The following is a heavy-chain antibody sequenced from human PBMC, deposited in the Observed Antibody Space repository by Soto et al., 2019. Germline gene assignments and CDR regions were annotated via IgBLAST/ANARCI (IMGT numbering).Heavy chain of an antibody. CDR3: ARTTAVPNTLRSRYFFDY. Sequence: PSETLSLTCSVSGGSLSDNTYYWSWIGQPPGKRLEWIGYVYYSGTTNYNPSLKSRVTISVDLSKTRFSLRLSSVTTADTALYYCARTTAVPNTLRSRYFFDYWGQGTLVTVSS. V-gene: IGHV4-61*01. CDR1: GGSLSDNTYY. CDR2: VYYSGTT. J-gene: IGHJ4*02. D-gene: IGHD4-17*01.